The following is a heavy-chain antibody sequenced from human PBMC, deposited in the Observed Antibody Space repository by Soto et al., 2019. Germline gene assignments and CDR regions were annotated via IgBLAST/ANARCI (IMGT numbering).Heavy chain of an antibody. V-gene: IGHV3-73*01. Sequence: GGSLRLSCAASGFTFSGSAMHWVRQASGKGLEWVGRIRSKANSYATAYAASVKGRFTISRDDSKNTAYLQMNSLKTEDTAVYYCTRPGTYYYDSSGYYWALPLDYWGQGTLVTVSS. CDR3: TRPGTYYYDSSGYYWALPLDY. D-gene: IGHD3-22*01. CDR1: GFTFSGSA. J-gene: IGHJ4*02. CDR2: IRSKANSYAT.